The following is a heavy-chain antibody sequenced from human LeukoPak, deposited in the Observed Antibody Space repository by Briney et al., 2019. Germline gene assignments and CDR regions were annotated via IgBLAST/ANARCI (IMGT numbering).Heavy chain of an antibody. J-gene: IGHJ4*02. V-gene: IGHV3-48*03. CDR3: ARVFYFWSGLHFDY. D-gene: IGHD3-3*01. Sequence: GGSLRLSCAASGFTFSSYEMNWVRQAPGKGLEWVSYISSSGSTIYYADSVKGRFTISRDNAKNSLYLQMNSLRAEDTAVYYCARVFYFWSGLHFDYWGQGTLVTVSS. CDR1: GFTFSSYE. CDR2: ISSSGSTI.